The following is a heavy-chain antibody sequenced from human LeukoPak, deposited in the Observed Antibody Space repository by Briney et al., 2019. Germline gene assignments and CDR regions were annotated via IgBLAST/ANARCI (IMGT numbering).Heavy chain of an antibody. CDR1: GFTFSSYA. J-gene: IGHJ4*02. Sequence: TGGSLRLSCAASGFTFSSYAMSWVRQAPGKGLEWVSAISGSGGSTYYADSVKGRFTISRDNSKNTLYLQMNSLRAEDTAVYYCAKWELLDVGYFDYWGQGTLVTVSS. D-gene: IGHD1-26*01. CDR2: ISGSGGST. CDR3: AKWELLDVGYFDY. V-gene: IGHV3-23*01.